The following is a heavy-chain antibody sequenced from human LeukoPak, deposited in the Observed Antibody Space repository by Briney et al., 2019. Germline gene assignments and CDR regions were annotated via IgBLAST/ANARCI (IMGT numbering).Heavy chain of an antibody. CDR3: AKGDGVVPAAILDY. CDR1: GFTFSSYA. Sequence: GGSLRLSCAASGFTFSSYAMKWVRQAPGKGLEWVAVVSYDGSNKYYADSVKGRFTISRDNSKNTLYLQMNSLRAEDTAVYYCAKGDGVVPAAILDYWGQGTLVTVSS. J-gene: IGHJ4*02. CDR2: VSYDGSNK. D-gene: IGHD2-2*01. V-gene: IGHV3-30*18.